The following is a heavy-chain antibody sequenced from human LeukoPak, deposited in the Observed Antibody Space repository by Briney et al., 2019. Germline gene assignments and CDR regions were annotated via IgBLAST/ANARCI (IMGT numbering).Heavy chain of an antibody. CDR3: AREPGYSSALTGSDY. CDR2: ISGSSGST. D-gene: IGHD6-25*01. J-gene: IGHJ4*02. V-gene: IGHV3-23*01. Sequence: GGSLTLSCAASGFTFSSYAMSWVRQAPGKGLEWFSAISGSSGSTLYADRVKGRFTISRDNSKNTMYLQMNSLRAEDTAVYCCAREPGYSSALTGSDYWGQGTLVTVSS. CDR1: GFTFSSYA.